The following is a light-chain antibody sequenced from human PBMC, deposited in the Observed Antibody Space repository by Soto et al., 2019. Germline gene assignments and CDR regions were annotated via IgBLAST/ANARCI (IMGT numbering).Light chain of an antibody. V-gene: IGKV1-6*01. CDR3: LQDYNYPWT. CDR1: QGITTD. CDR2: AAS. J-gene: IGKJ1*01. Sequence: AIQMTQSPSSLSASVGDRVTITCRASQGITTDLGWYQQKPGKAPKLLIYAASSLRSWVPSRYSGSGSCTDFALTISSLQPEDFATYYCLQDYNYPWTVGQGTMVEIK.